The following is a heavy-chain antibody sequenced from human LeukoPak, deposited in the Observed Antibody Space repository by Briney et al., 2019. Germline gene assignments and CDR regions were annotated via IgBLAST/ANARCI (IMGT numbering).Heavy chain of an antibody. CDR3: ARAAAGINYYYGMDV. CDR2: IYPGDSDT. D-gene: IGHD6-13*01. V-gene: IGHV5-51*01. Sequence: GESLKISCQGSGYSFTSYWIGWVRQMPGKGLEWMGIIYPGDSDTRYSPSFQGQVTISADKSISTAYLQWSSLKASDTAMYYCARAAAGINYYYGMDVWGQGTTVTVSS. CDR1: GYSFTSYW. J-gene: IGHJ6*02.